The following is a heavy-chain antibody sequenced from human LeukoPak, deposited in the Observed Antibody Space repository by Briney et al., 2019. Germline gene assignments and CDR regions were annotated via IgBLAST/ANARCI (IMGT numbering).Heavy chain of an antibody. CDR1: GFTFTNYA. CDR2: IGASGADT. Sequence: GGSLRLSCAASGFTFTNYAMTWVRQPPGKGLEWVSVIGASGADTYYSDSVKGRFTVSRDNSQNTLFLHMSSLRAEDTAVYFCARRPRDTSGYYLGAFHDWGQGTTVTVSS. D-gene: IGHD3-22*01. V-gene: IGHV3-23*01. J-gene: IGHJ3*01. CDR3: ARRPRDTSGYYLGAFHD.